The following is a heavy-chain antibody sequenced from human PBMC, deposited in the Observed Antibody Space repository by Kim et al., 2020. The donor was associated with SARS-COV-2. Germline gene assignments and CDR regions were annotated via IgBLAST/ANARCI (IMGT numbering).Heavy chain of an antibody. CDR1: GGSISSSSYY. CDR2: IYYSGST. CDR3: ASTGGYSYGLYYYGMDV. J-gene: IGHJ6*02. Sequence: SETLSLTCTVSGGSISSSSYYWGWIRQPPGKGLEWIGSIYYSGSTYYNPSLKSRVTISVDTSKNQFSLKLSSGTAADTAVYYCASTGGYSYGLYYYGMDVWGQGTTVTVSS. D-gene: IGHD5-18*01. V-gene: IGHV4-39*01.